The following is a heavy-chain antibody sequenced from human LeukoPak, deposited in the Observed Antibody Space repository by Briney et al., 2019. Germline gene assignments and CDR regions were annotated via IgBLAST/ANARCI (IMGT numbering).Heavy chain of an antibody. CDR2: VNTDGRST. D-gene: IGHD3-22*01. V-gene: IGHV3-74*01. CDR3: VKGSYYESSGHYYFDY. Sequence: GGSLRLSCAASGFTFSSYWMHWVRQAPGKGLVWVSRVNTDGRSTSYADSVKGRFTISRDNAKNTLYLQMDSLRAEDTAVNYCVKGSYYESSGHYYFDYWGQGTLVTVSS. J-gene: IGHJ4*02. CDR1: GFTFSSYW.